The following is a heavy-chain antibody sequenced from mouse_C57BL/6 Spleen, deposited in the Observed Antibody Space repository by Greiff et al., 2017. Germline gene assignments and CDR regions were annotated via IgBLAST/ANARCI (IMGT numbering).Heavy chain of an antibody. J-gene: IGHJ4*01. CDR3: AREDESYGNHGVDY. CDR2: ISDGGSYT. D-gene: IGHD2-1*01. Sequence: DVKLVESEGGLVQPGRSMKLSCAASGFTFSSYSMSWVRQAPEKRLEWVATISDGGSYTYYPDTVKGRFTISRDNAKNNLYLQMSHLKSEDTATYYCAREDESYGNHGVDYWGQGTSVTVSS. CDR1: GFTFSSYS. V-gene: IGHV5-4*01.